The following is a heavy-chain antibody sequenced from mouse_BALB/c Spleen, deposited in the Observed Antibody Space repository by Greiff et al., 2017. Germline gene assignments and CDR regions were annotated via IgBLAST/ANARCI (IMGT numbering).Heavy chain of an antibody. CDR3: ARDIWNWDEWSWFAY. D-gene: IGHD4-1*01. CDR1: GFTFTDYY. Sequence: EVKLVESGGGLVQPGGSLRLSCATSGFTFTDYYLSWVRQPPGKALEWLGFIRNKANGYTTEYSASVKGRFTISRDNSQSILYLQMNTLRAEDSATYYCARDIWNWDEWSWFAYWGQGTLVTVSA. J-gene: IGHJ3*01. V-gene: IGHV7-3*02. CDR2: IRNKANGYTT.